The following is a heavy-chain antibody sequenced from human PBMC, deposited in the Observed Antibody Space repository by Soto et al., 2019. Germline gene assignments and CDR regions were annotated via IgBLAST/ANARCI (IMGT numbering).Heavy chain of an antibody. V-gene: IGHV3-53*01. CDR1: RFTPSSNY. CDR3: ARERTARPYYYYGMDV. D-gene: IGHD6-6*01. J-gene: IGHJ6*02. CDR2: IYSGGNT. Sequence: GESLRPACAASRFTPSSNYMSWVRQAPGKGLEWVSVIYSGGNTYYADSVKGRFTISRDNSKNTLYLQMNSLRAEDTAVYYCARERTARPYYYYGMDVWGQGTTVTVSS.